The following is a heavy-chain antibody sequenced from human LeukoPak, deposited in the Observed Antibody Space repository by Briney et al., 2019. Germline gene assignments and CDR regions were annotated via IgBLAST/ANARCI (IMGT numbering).Heavy chain of an antibody. D-gene: IGHD3-16*02. CDR3: ARGRVSHLPGLSLYGGIDH. CDR1: GFIFSTYP. J-gene: IGHJ4*02. V-gene: IGHV3-30-3*01. Sequence: GRSLRLSCAASGFIFSTYPLHWVRQAPGKGLEWVAVISHDGSNNHYVDSVKGRFTISRDTSKNMLYLQMNNLRPEDTAVYYCARGRVSHLPGLSLYGGIDHWGQGTLVTVSS. CDR2: ISHDGSNN.